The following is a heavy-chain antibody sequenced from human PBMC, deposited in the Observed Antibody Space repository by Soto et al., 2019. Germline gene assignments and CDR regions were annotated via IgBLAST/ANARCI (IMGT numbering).Heavy chain of an antibody. CDR2: IYYSGST. CDR1: GGSISSGDYY. Sequence: QVQLQESGPGLVKPSQTLSLTCTVSGGSISSGDYYWSWIRQLPGKGLEWIGYIYYSGSTYYNPSLKSRVTISVDTSKNQFSLKLSSVTAADTAVYYCARGNLAVHWYFDLWGRGTLVTVSS. CDR3: ARGNLAVHWYFDL. J-gene: IGHJ2*01. V-gene: IGHV4-30-4*01. D-gene: IGHD1-1*01.